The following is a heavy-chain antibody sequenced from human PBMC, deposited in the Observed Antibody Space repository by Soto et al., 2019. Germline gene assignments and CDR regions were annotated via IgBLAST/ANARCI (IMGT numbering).Heavy chain of an antibody. V-gene: IGHV1-58*01. CDR1: GFTFTSSA. J-gene: IGHJ6*02. D-gene: IGHD2-2*01. Sequence: QMQLVQSGPEVKKPGTSVKVSCKASGFTFTSSAVQWVRQARGQPLEWIGWIVVGSGNTNYAQKFQERGTVTGDMSTGTVYMELSSLRSEDTAVYYCAAGDIVVVPAAMDVWGQGTTVTVSS. CDR3: AAGDIVVVPAAMDV. CDR2: IVVGSGNT.